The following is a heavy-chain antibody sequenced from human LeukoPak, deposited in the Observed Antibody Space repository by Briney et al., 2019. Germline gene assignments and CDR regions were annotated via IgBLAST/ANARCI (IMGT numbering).Heavy chain of an antibody. CDR3: ARRTGFFDY. D-gene: IGHD1-1*01. Sequence: SETLSLTCTVSGYSISSGYYWGWIRQPPGKGLEWIGSIYHSGRTYYNPSLKSRVTISVDTSKNQFSLKLSSVTAADTAVYYCARRTGFFDYWGQGTLVTVSS. V-gene: IGHV4-38-2*02. CDR1: GYSISSGYY. CDR2: IYHSGRT. J-gene: IGHJ4*02.